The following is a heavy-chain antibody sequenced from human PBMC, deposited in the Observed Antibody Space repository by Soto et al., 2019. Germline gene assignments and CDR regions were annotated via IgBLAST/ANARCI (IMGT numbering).Heavy chain of an antibody. Sequence: GASVKVSCKASGYTFTSYYMHWVRQAPGQGLEWMGIINPSGGSTSYAQKFQGRVTMTRDTSTSTVYMELSSLRSEDTAAYYCARLVAVAWFDPWGQGTLVTVSS. V-gene: IGHV1-46*03. CDR3: ARLVAVAWFDP. CDR1: GYTFTSYY. D-gene: IGHD5-12*01. J-gene: IGHJ5*02. CDR2: INPSGGST.